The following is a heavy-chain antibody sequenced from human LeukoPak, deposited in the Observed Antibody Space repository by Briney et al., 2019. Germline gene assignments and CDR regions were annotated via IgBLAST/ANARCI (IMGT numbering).Heavy chain of an antibody. D-gene: IGHD6-13*01. J-gene: IGHJ4*02. CDR1: GGSISSSSYY. CDR3: ARVDGSSWYYFDY. Sequence: PAETLSLTCTVSGGSISSSSYYRGWIRQPPGKGLEWIGSIYYSGSTYYNPSLKSRVTISVDTSKNQFSLKLSSVTAADTAVYYCARVDGSSWYYFDYWGQGTLVTVSS. CDR2: IYYSGST. V-gene: IGHV4-39*07.